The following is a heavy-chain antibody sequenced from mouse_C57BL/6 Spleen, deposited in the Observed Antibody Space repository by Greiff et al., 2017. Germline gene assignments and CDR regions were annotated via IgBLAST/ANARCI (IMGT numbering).Heavy chain of an antibody. CDR1: GYTFTDYN. Sequence: EVQLQQSGPELVKPGASVKIPCKASGYTFTDYNMDWVKQSHGKSLEWIGDINPNNGGTIYNQKFKGKATLTVDKSSSTAYMELRSLTSEDTAVYYCSAGYYGSNWYFDVWGTGTPFTVSS. V-gene: IGHV1-18*01. CDR3: SAGYYGSNWYFDV. CDR2: INPNNGGT. D-gene: IGHD1-1*01. J-gene: IGHJ1*03.